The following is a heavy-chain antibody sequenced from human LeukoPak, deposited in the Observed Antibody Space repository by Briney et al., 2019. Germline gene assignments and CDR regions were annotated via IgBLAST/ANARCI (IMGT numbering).Heavy chain of an antibody. CDR1: GYIFTSHY. D-gene: IGHD5-18*01. Sequence: ASVKLSCKASGYIFTSHYMHWVRQAPGQGLEWMGVIHPSGGSTSYAPKFQGRVVMTKDTSTSTVYLDLSSLRFEDTALYYCARMGMDSAMVTNFFDSWGQGTMVTVSS. CDR2: IHPSGGST. J-gene: IGHJ4*02. V-gene: IGHV1-46*01. CDR3: ARMGMDSAMVTNFFDS.